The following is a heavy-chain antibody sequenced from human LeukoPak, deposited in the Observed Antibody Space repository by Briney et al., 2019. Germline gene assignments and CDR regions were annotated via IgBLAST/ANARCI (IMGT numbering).Heavy chain of an antibody. CDR3: ARDTSRNIAAAGSNFDY. D-gene: IGHD6-13*01. V-gene: IGHV1-18*01. CDR2: ISAYNGNT. Sequence: ASVKVSCKASGYTFTSYGISWVRQAPGQGLEWMGWISAYNGNTNYAQKLQGRVTMTTDTSTSTAYMELGSLRSDDTAVYYCARDTSRNIAAAGSNFDYWGQGTLVTVSS. J-gene: IGHJ4*02. CDR1: GYTFTSYG.